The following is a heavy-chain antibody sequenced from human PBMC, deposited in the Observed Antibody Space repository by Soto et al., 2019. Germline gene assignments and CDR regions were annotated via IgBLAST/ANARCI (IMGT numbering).Heavy chain of an antibody. CDR1: GGSISGGGYY. CDR3: AREIIPLTTDLYFDL. Sequence: SETLSLTCTVSGGSISGGGYYWSWIRQPPGKGLEWIGYTYDSGSTYYNPSLKSRISISVDTSKNQFSLRLTSVTAADTAVYYCAREIIPLTTDLYFDLWGRGTLVTVSS. J-gene: IGHJ2*01. D-gene: IGHD4-17*01. CDR2: TYDSGST. V-gene: IGHV4-30-4*01.